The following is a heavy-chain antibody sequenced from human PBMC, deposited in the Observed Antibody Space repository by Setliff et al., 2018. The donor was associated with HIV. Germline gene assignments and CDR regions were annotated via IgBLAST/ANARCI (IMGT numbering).Heavy chain of an antibody. D-gene: IGHD4-17*01. Sequence: PSETLSLTCTVSGDSISTYCWIWIRQPPGKGLEWIGNIYTSGSTNYNPSLESRVTMSVDTSKNQVSLRLNSVTAADAAVYYCARVVPEVVYGAYWFDPWGQGTLVTVSS. V-gene: IGHV4-4*09. CDR3: ARVVPEVVYGAYWFDP. CDR1: GDSISTYC. CDR2: IYTSGST. J-gene: IGHJ5*02.